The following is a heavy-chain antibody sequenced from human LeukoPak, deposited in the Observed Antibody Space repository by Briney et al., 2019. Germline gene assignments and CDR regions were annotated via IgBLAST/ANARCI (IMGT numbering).Heavy chain of an antibody. CDR1: GFTFSSYW. D-gene: IGHD3-10*01. V-gene: IGHV3-74*01. CDR2: ISSDGRTT. Sequence: QTGGSLRLSCAASGFTFSSYWMHWVRQAPGKGLVWVSRISSDGRTTNYADSVKGRFTISRDNAKNTLYLEMNSLRAEDTAVYYCRSGTYYSDYWGQGALVTVSS. CDR3: RSGTYYSDY. J-gene: IGHJ4*01.